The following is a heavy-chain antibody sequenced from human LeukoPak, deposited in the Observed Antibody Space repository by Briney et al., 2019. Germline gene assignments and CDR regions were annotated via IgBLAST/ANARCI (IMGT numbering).Heavy chain of an antibody. J-gene: IGHJ4*02. CDR1: GGSISSYY. D-gene: IGHD6-19*01. Sequence: SETLSLTFTVSGGSISSYYWSWIRQPPGKGLEWIGYIYYSGSANYNPSLKSRVTISVDTSKNQFSLKLSSVTAADTAVYYCAVTLLYSSGWSDFDYWGQGTLVTVSS. CDR2: IYYSGSA. V-gene: IGHV4-59*01. CDR3: AVTLLYSSGWSDFDY.